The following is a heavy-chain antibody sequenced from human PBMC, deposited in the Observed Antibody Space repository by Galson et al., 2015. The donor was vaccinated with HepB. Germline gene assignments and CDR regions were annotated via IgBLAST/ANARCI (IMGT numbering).Heavy chain of an antibody. Sequence: SLRLSCAASGFAFSSFWTHWVRQAPGKGLVWISHINSDGSNTKYAASVKGRFTISRDNAKKTVSLQMNSLRADDMAVYYCVRAFGASCTGTTCREAYGMDVWGHGTTVSVSS. CDR3: VRAFGASCTGTTCREAYGMDV. CDR2: INSDGSNT. V-gene: IGHV3-74*03. CDR1: GFAFSSFW. J-gene: IGHJ6*02. D-gene: IGHD2-8*02.